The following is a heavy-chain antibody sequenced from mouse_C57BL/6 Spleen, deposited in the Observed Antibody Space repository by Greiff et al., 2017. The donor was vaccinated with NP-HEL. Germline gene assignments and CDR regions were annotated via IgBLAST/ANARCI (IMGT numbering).Heavy chain of an antibody. Sequence: EVMLVESGGDLVKPGGSLKLSCAASGFTFSSYGMSWVRQTPDKRLEWVATISSGGSYTYYPDSVKGRFTISRDNAKNTLYLQMSSLKSEDTAMYYCAREYYDYDEGYYYAMDYWGQGTSVTVSS. J-gene: IGHJ4*01. CDR3: AREYYDYDEGYYYAMDY. CDR1: GFTFSSYG. V-gene: IGHV5-6*02. D-gene: IGHD2-4*01. CDR2: ISSGGSYT.